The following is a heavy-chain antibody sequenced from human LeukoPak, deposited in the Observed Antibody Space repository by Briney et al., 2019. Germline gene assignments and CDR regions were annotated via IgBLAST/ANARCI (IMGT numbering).Heavy chain of an antibody. CDR3: ARASSGSYRLDY. CDR2: ISVTGGST. J-gene: IGHJ4*02. CDR1: GFTFSTYP. Sequence: GGSLTLSCAASGFTFSTYPLIWLPHAPGKGLEWVSAISVTGGSTFYADSVRGRLTISRDNSKNTLYLQMSSLRAEDTAVYYCARASSGSYRLDYWGQGTLVTVSS. V-gene: IGHV3-23*01. D-gene: IGHD1-26*01.